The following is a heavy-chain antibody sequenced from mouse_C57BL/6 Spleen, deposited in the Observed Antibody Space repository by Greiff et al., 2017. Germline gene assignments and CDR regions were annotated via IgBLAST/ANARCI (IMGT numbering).Heavy chain of an antibody. CDR3: ARGSTKGYAMDY. V-gene: IGHV1-54*01. D-gene: IGHD1-3*01. Sequence: VKLQESGAELVRPGTSVKVSCKASGYAFTNYLIEWVKQRPGQGLEWIGVINPGSGGTNYNEKFKGKATLTADKSSSTAYMQLSSLTSEDSAVYFCARGSTKGYAMDYWGQGTSVTVSS. CDR1: GYAFTNYL. CDR2: INPGSGGT. J-gene: IGHJ4*01.